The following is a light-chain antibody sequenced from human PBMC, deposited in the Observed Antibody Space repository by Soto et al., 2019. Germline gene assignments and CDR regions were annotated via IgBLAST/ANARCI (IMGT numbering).Light chain of an antibody. CDR1: QSIANY. J-gene: IGKJ1*01. CDR2: AAS. CDR3: QQSYHSPWT. Sequence: DIPMTQSPSSLSASVGDRVIVTCRASQSIANYLNWYQQKPGTAPNLLIYAASSLQSGVPSRFSGSGSGTDFTLTISSLQPEDFATYTCQQSYHSPWTFGQGTKVEVK. V-gene: IGKV1-39*01.